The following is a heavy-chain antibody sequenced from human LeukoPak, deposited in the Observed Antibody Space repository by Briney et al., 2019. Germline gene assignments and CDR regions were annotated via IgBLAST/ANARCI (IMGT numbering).Heavy chain of an antibody. V-gene: IGHV3-48*02. CDR1: GLTFSTHW. CDR2: ITASGTAM. J-gene: IGHJ4*02. CDR3: ASSGSYRFDY. D-gene: IGHD1-26*01. Sequence: GGSLRLSCEASGLTFSTHWMTWVSQAPGKGLEWVSHITASGTAMFYADSVKGRFTISRDNAKNSLYLQMNSLRDEDTAVYYCASSGSYRFDYWGQGTLVTVSS.